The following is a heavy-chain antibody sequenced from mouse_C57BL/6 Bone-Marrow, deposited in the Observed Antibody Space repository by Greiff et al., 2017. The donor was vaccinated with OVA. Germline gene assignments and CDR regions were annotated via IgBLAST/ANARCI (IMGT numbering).Heavy chain of an antibody. CDR3: AKRVYYYGSSLAY. J-gene: IGHJ3*01. V-gene: IGHV14-2*01. CDR1: GFNIKDYY. Sequence: VQLKESGAELVKPGASVKLSCTASGFNIKDYYMHWVKQRTEQGLEWIGRIDPEDGETKYAPKFQGKATITADTSSNTAYLQLSSLTSEDTAVYYGAKRVYYYGSSLAYWGQGTLVTVSA. CDR2: IDPEDGET. D-gene: IGHD1-1*01.